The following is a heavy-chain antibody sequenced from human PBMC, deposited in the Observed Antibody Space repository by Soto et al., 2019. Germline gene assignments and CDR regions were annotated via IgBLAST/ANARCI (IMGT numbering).Heavy chain of an antibody. V-gene: IGHV3-30-3*01. CDR3: ARDPPEMATQGGYFDY. D-gene: IGHD5-12*01. CDR2: ISYDGSNK. J-gene: IGHJ4*02. Sequence: LXLSCAASAFTFSSYAMHWVRQAPVKGLEWVAVISYDGSNKYYADSVKGRFTISRDNSKNTLYLQMKSLRAEDTAVYYCARDPPEMATQGGYFDYWGQGTLVTVSS. CDR1: AFTFSSYA.